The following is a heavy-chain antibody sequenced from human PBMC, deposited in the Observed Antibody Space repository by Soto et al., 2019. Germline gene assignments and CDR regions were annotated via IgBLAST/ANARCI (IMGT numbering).Heavy chain of an antibody. V-gene: IGHV1-2*02. J-gene: IGHJ5*02. CDR3: ARIGGDLNWFDP. CDR1: GYTFTGYY. D-gene: IGHD2-21*02. CDR2: INPNSGGT. Sequence: ASVKVSGKASGYTFTGYYMHWVRQAPGQGLEWMGWINPNSGGTNYAQKFQGRVTMTRDTSISTAYMELSRLRSDDTAVYYCARIGGDLNWFDPWGQGTLVTVSS.